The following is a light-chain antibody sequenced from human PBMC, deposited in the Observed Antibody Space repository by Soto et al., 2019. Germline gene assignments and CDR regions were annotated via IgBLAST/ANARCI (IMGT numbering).Light chain of an antibody. CDR3: AAWADSRTVL. J-gene: IGLJ2*01. Sequence: QAVVTQPPSVSATPGQRVTISCSGSSSNIGSNTVQWYQQLPGGTPKLLIYSNDHRPSGVPYRFSGSKSGTSASLAISGLQSEDEADYYCAAWADSRTVLFGGGTKLTVL. CDR2: SND. CDR1: SSNIGSNT. V-gene: IGLV1-44*01.